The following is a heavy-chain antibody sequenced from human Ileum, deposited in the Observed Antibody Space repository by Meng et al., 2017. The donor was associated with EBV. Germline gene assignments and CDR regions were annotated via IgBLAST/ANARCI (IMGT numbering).Heavy chain of an antibody. CDR3: AKDAVYGDGHLIFDY. CDR1: GFTFSGFA. CDR2: IYADGATT. Sequence: EVNLVESGGGLGEPGGSLRLYCAASGFTFSGFAMNWVRQAPVSELEWVSVIYADGATTYYADSVQGRFTVSRDSSKNTLYLQMNSLRAEDTALYYCAKDAVYGDGHLIFDYRGQGTLVTVSS. J-gene: IGHJ4*02. D-gene: IGHD4-17*01. V-gene: IGHV3-23*04.